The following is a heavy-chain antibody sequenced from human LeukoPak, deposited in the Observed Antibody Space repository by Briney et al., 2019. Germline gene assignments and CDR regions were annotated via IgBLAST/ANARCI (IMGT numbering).Heavy chain of an antibody. CDR3: AKEGNYYDSSGYFPLDY. CDR2: ISGSGGST. J-gene: IGHJ4*02. CDR1: GFTFSSYA. D-gene: IGHD3-22*01. V-gene: IGHV3-23*01. Sequence: GSLRLSCAASGFTFSSYAMSWVRQAPGKGLEWVSAISGSGGSTYYADSVKGRFTISRDNSKNTLYLQMNSLRAEDTAVYYCAKEGNYYDSSGYFPLDYWGQGTMVTDSS.